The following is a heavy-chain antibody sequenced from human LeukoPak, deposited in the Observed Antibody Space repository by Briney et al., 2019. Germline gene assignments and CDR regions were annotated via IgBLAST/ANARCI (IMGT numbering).Heavy chain of an antibody. CDR3: ARDPHYYYDSSAYYDY. Sequence: SETLSLTCTVSGGSISSYYWSWIRQPGGKGLEWIGRIYTTGSTNYNPSLKSRVIMSIDTSKNQSSLKLSSVTAADTAVYYCARDPHYYYDSSAYYDYWGQGTLVTVSS. CDR1: GGSISSYY. D-gene: IGHD3-22*01. V-gene: IGHV4-4*07. J-gene: IGHJ4*02. CDR2: IYTTGST.